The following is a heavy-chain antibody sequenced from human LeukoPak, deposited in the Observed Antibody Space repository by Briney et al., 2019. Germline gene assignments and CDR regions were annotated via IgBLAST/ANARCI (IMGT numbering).Heavy chain of an antibody. CDR2: IYYSGST. V-gene: IGHV4-31*11. CDR3: ARGGGCSSTSCYRTTNWFDP. CDR1: GGSISSGGYY. J-gene: IGHJ5*02. D-gene: IGHD2-2*01. Sequence: TLSLTCAVSGGSISSGGYYWSWIRQHPGKGLEWIGYIYYSGSTYYNPSLKSRVTISVDTSKNQFSLKLSSVTAADTAVYYCARGGGCSSTSCYRTTNWFDPWGQGTLVTVSS.